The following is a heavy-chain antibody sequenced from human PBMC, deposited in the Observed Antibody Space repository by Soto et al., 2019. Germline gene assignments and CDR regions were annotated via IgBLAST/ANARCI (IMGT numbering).Heavy chain of an antibody. CDR1: GFTFNYAW. J-gene: IGHJ5*02. CDR3: AREGGSGWFNWFDP. CDR2: ISSSSSYI. D-gene: IGHD6-19*01. V-gene: IGHV3-21*01. Sequence: EGQVIESGGGLVKPGGSLRLSCAASGFTFNYAWMTWVRQAPGKGLEWVSSISSSSSYIYYADSVKGRFTISRDNAKNSLYLQMNSLRAEDTAVYYCAREGGSGWFNWFDPWGQGTLVTVSS.